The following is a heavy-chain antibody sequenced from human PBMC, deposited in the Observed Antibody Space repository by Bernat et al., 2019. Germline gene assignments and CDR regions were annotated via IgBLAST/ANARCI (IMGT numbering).Heavy chain of an antibody. CDR2: ILYDGSNK. V-gene: IGHV3-30*18. CDR1: GFTFSSYG. CDR3: AKDVNTYCSGDCPPHY. J-gene: IGHJ4*02. Sequence: QVQLVQSGGGVVQPGRSPRLSCAASGFTFSSYGMHWVRQAPGKGLEWVAVILYDGSNKYYADSVKGRFTISRDNSKNTLYLQMNSLRAEDTAVYYCAKDVNTYCSGDCPPHYWGQGTLVTVSS. D-gene: IGHD2-21*02.